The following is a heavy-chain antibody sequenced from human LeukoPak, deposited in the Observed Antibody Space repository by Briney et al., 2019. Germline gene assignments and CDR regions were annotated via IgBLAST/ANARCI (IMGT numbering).Heavy chain of an antibody. V-gene: IGHV3-9*01. Sequence: GRSLRLSCAASGFTFDDYAMHWVRQAPGKGLEWVSGISWNSGSIGYADSVKGRFTISRDNAKNSLYLQMNSLRAEDTALYYCAKERTWRRDSSGYWTYFDYWGQGTLVTVSS. D-gene: IGHD3-22*01. CDR1: GFTFDDYA. J-gene: IGHJ4*02. CDR2: ISWNSGSI. CDR3: AKERTWRRDSSGYWTYFDY.